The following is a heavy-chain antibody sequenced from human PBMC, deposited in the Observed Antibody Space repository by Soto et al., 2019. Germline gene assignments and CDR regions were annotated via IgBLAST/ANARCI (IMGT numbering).Heavy chain of an antibody. J-gene: IGHJ4*02. CDR2: ISGGDDST. CDR1: GFTFSSYA. D-gene: IGHD6-6*01. Sequence: EVQLLESGGGLVQPGESLRLSCAASGFTFSSYAMSWVRQAPGKGLEWVSVISGGDDSTYYADSVKGRFTISRDNSKNTLYRQMNSLRAEDTAVYYCAKRSSSSTFDYWGQGTLVTVSS. CDR3: AKRSSSSTFDY. V-gene: IGHV3-23*01.